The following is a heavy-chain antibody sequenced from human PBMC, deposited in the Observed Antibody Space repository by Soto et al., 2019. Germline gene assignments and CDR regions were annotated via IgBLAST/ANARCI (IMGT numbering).Heavy chain of an antibody. CDR1: GGSISSGGYY. CDR2: IYYSGST. D-gene: IGHD1-1*01. J-gene: IGHJ4*02. V-gene: IGHV4-31*03. CDR3: ARWPQLEPRFDY. Sequence: QVQLQESGPGLVKPSQTLSLTCTVSGGSISSGGYYWSWIRQHPGKGLEWIGYIYYSGSTYYNPSLKSRVTIPVDTAKDQFSLKLRSVTAADTAVYYCARWPQLEPRFDYWGQGTLVTVSS.